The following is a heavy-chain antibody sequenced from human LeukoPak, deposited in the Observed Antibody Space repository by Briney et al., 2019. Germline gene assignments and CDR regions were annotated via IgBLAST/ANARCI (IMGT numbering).Heavy chain of an antibody. V-gene: IGHV3-15*01. CDR3: TTGAFF. Sequence: PGGSLRLSYAASGFTFSSYAMSWVRQAPGKGLEWVGRIKSKADGGTTDYTAPVKGRFTISEDDSKNTLYLQMNSLKTEDTAVYYCTTGAFFGGQGTLVTVSS. J-gene: IGHJ1*01. CDR1: GFTFSSYA. D-gene: IGHD3-3*01. CDR2: IKSKADGGTT.